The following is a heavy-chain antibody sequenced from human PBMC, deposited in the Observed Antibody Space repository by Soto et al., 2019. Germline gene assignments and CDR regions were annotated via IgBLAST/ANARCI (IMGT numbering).Heavy chain of an antibody. Sequence: EVQLVESGGGLVKPGGSLRLSCAASGFTFSSYSMNWVRQAPGKGLEWVSSISSSNSYIYYADSVKGRFTISRDNAKNSLYLQMNSLRAEDTAVYYCARGSGDIVVVPAAVVFDYWGQGTLVTVSS. CDR1: GFTFSSYS. CDR3: ARGSGDIVVVPAAVVFDY. D-gene: IGHD2-2*01. V-gene: IGHV3-21*01. CDR2: ISSSNSYI. J-gene: IGHJ4*02.